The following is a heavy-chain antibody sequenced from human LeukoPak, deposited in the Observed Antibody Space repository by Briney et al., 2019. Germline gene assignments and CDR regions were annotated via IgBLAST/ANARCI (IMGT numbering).Heavy chain of an antibody. CDR2: IYYSGST. D-gene: IGHD3-22*01. CDR1: GVSVSSGSYY. CDR3: ARDSTDYYDSSGYDY. J-gene: IGHJ4*02. Sequence: NSSETLSLICTVSGVSVSSGSYYWSWIRQPPGKGLEWIGYIYYSGSTNYNPSLKSRVTISVDTSKNQFSLKLSSVTAADTAVYYCARDSTDYYDSSGYDYWGQGTLVTVSS. V-gene: IGHV4-61*01.